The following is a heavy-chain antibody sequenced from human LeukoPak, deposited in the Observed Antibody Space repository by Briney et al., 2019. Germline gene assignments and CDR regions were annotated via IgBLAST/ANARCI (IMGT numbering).Heavy chain of an antibody. V-gene: IGHV3-30*01. J-gene: IGHJ6*03. D-gene: IGHD3-10*01. CDR3: ARDLVRGTMVRGARHYMDV. CDR1: GFTFSSYA. CDR2: ISYDGSNK. Sequence: QTGGSLRLSCAASGFTFSSYAMHWVRQAPGKGLEWVAVISYDGSNKYYADSVKGRFTISRDNSKNTLYLQMNSLRAEDTAVYYCARDLVRGTMVRGARHYMDVWGKGTTVTVSS.